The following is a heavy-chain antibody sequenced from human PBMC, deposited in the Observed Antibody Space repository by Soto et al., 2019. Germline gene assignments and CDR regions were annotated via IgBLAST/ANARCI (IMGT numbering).Heavy chain of an antibody. D-gene: IGHD1-26*01. CDR2: IIPIFGTA. V-gene: IGHV1-69*13. J-gene: IGHJ5*02. CDR3: ARVSGLRSPGVGASNWFDP. CDR1: GGTFSSYA. Sequence: SVKVSCKASGGTFSSYAISWVRQAPGQGLEWMGGIIPIFGTANYAQKFQGRVTITADESTSTAYMELSSLRSEDTAVYYCARVSGLRSPGVGASNWFDPWGQGTLVTVSS.